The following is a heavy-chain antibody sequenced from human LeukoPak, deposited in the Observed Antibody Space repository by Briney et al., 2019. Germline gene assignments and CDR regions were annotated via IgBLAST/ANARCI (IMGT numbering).Heavy chain of an antibody. CDR2: MKQDGSEK. V-gene: IGHV3-7*01. CDR1: GFTFSDYY. D-gene: IGHD5-24*01. J-gene: IGHJ4*02. CDR3: ARDRRDGYNVLDY. Sequence: GGSLRLSCAASGFTFSDYYMSWIRQAPGKGLEWVANMKQDGSEKYYVDSVKGRFTISRDNAKNSLYLQMNSLSAEDTAIYYCARDRRDGYNVLDYWGQGTLVTVSS.